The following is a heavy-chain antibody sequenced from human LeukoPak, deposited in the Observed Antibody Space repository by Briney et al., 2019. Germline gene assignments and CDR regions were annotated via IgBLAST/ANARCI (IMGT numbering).Heavy chain of an antibody. J-gene: IGHJ4*02. Sequence: GGSLRLSCAASGFTFSSYAMSWVRQAPGKGLEWVSAISGSGGSTYYADSVKGRFTISRDNSKNTLYLQMNSPRAEDTAVYYCAKALGGSGSYYNLYYFDYWGQGTLVTVSS. CDR1: GFTFSSYA. CDR3: AKALGGSGSYYNLYYFDY. CDR2: ISGSGGST. D-gene: IGHD3-10*01. V-gene: IGHV3-23*01.